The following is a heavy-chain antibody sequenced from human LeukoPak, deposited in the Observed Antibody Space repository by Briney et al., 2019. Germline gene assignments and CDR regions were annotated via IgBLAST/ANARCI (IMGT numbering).Heavy chain of an antibody. CDR1: GFTFAGYG. Sequence: GGSLRLSCTASGFTFAGYGMHWVRQAPGKGLEWVSYIGRSSSPIYYADSVKGRFTISRDNAKNSLYLQMNGLRAEDTAVYYCARGPSSQFRTDYWGQGTLVTVSS. D-gene: IGHD2-2*01. J-gene: IGHJ4*02. CDR2: IGRSSSPI. CDR3: ARGPSSQFRTDY. V-gene: IGHV3-48*01.